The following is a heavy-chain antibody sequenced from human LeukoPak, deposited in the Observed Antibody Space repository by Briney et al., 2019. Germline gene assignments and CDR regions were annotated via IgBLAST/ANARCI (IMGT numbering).Heavy chain of an antibody. J-gene: IGHJ4*02. CDR1: GGSVTSYY. CDR3: ARVGDYALKD. CDR2: IYYTGST. D-gene: IGHD3-16*01. V-gene: IGHV4-59*02. Sequence: SETLSLTCTVSGGSVTSYYWSWIRQPPGKGLEWIGYIYYTGSTNYNPSLKSRVTMSVDTSKNQCTLKLSSVTAADTAVYYCARVGDYALKDWGQGTLVTVSS.